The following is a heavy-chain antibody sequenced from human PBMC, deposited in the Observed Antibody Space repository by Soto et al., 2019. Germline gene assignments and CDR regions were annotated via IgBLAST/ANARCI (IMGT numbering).Heavy chain of an antibody. J-gene: IGHJ5*02. D-gene: IGHD3-3*01. Sequence: ASVKVSCKASGFTFTDYALHWVRQAPGHRLGWMGWINAGTGNTDYSQNFQGRVTITRDASASTVYMELSSLTSDDTAVYYCARDHYYDFWSGGGFGPWGQGTLVTVSS. CDR1: GFTFTDYA. CDR2: INAGTGNT. CDR3: ARDHYYDFWSGGGFGP. V-gene: IGHV1-3*01.